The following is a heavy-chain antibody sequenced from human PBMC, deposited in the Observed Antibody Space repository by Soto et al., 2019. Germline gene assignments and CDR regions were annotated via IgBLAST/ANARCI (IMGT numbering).Heavy chain of an antibody. CDR3: VRDGSGNLYLNWCGP. CDR1: GFTFSSYS. J-gene: IGHJ5*02. D-gene: IGHD6-19*01. Sequence: TGGSLRLSCAASGFTFSSYSMNWVRQAPGKGLEWISYISSHSSTLYYADSVKGRFTISRDNAGNSLYLQMNSLRDEDTAVYYCVRDGSGNLYLNWCGPWGQGTLVTVSS. V-gene: IGHV3-48*02. CDR2: ISSHSSTL.